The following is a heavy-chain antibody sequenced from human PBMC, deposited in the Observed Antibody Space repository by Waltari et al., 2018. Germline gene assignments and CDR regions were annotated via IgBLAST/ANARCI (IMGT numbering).Heavy chain of an antibody. D-gene: IGHD6-19*01. Sequence: QLQLQESGPGLVKPSETLSLTCTVSGGSISSSSYYWGWIRQPPGKGLEWIGSIYYSGSTYCNPSLKSRVTISVDTSKNQFSLKLSSVTAADTAVYYCARHGPYSSGWYPPDAFDIWGQGTMVTVSS. CDR3: ARHGPYSSGWYPPDAFDI. CDR1: GGSISSSSYY. V-gene: IGHV4-39*01. CDR2: IYYSGST. J-gene: IGHJ3*02.